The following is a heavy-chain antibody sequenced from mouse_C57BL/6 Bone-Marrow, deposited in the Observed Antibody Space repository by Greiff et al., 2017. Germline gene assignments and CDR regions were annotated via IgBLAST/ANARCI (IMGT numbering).Heavy chain of an antibody. CDR2: IYPRSGNT. CDR3: ARRYGWKLAY. J-gene: IGHJ3*01. V-gene: IGHV1-81*01. CDR1: GYTFTSYG. D-gene: IGHD2-10*02. Sequence: VKLMESGAELARPGASVKLSCKASGYTFTSYGISWVKQRTGQGLEWIGEIYPRSGNTYYNEKFKGKATLTADKSSSTAYMELRSLTSEDSAVYFCARRYGWKLAYGGQGTLVTVSA.